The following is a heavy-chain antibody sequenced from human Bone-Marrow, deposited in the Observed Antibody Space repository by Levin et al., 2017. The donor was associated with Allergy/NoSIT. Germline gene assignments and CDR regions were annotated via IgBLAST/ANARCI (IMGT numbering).Heavy chain of an antibody. D-gene: IGHD2/OR15-2a*01. CDR3: ARNYQGAIFH. CDR1: GDSVSSNSAA. Sequence: SQTLSLTCAISGDSVSSNSAAWSWIRQSPSRGLEWLGRTYFRSKWHNDYAVSVKSRISINPDTSKNQFSLQLNSVTPEDTAVYYCARNYQGAIFHWGQGTLVTVSS. CDR2: TYFRSKWHN. J-gene: IGHJ4*02. V-gene: IGHV6-1*01.